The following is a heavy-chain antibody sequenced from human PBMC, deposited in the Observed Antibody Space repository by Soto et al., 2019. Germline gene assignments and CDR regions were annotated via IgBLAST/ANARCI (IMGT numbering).Heavy chain of an antibody. CDR1: GFTFSSYS. D-gene: IGHD4-17*01. CDR2: ISSSSSYI. J-gene: IGHJ6*03. Sequence: EVQLVESGGGLVKPGGSLRLSCAASGFTFSSYSMNWVRQAPGKGLEWVSSISSSSSYIYYADSVKGRFTISRDNAKNSLYLQMNSLRAEDTAVYYCARDGAYGAQPPYYSYMDVWGKGTTVTVSS. V-gene: IGHV3-21*01. CDR3: ARDGAYGAQPPYYSYMDV.